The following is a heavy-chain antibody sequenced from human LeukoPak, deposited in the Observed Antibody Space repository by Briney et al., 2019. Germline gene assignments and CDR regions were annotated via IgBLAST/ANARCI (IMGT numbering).Heavy chain of an antibody. Sequence: GASVTVSFKVSGYTLTELSMHWVRQAPGKGLEWMGGFDPEDGETIYAQKFQGRVTMTEDTSTDTAYMELSSLRSEDTAVYYCATTQWEPPRDAFDIWGQGTMVTVSS. J-gene: IGHJ3*02. V-gene: IGHV1-24*01. CDR1: GYTLTELS. D-gene: IGHD1-26*01. CDR3: ATTQWEPPRDAFDI. CDR2: FDPEDGET.